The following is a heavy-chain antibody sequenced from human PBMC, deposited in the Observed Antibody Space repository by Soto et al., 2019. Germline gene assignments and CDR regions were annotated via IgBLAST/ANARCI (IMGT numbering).Heavy chain of an antibody. CDR1: GFSFSDHY. Sequence: GGSLRLSCAASGFSFSDHYMSWIRQAPGKGLEWVSYISSSTFYTNYADSVKGRFTISRDNAKNSLYLQMNSLRAEDTAVYYCATDDSSVLEYFDYWGQGILVTVSS. V-gene: IGHV3-11*06. J-gene: IGHJ4*02. CDR2: ISSSTFYT. CDR3: ATDDSSVLEYFDY. D-gene: IGHD3-22*01.